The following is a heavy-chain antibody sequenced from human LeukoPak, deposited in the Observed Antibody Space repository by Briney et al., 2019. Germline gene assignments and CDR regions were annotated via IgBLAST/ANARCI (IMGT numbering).Heavy chain of an antibody. Sequence: SETLSLTCTVSGGSISSYYWSWIRQPAGKGLEWIGRIYTSGSTNYNPSLKSRVTISVDTSKNQFSLKLSSVTAADTAVYYCARYYDFWSGYYPVGAFDIWGQGTMVTVSS. CDR1: GGSISSYY. D-gene: IGHD3-3*01. V-gene: IGHV4-4*07. CDR3: ARYYDFWSGYYPVGAFDI. J-gene: IGHJ3*02. CDR2: IYTSGST.